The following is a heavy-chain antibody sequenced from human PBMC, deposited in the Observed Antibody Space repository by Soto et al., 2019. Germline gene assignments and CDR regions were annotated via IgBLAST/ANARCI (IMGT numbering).Heavy chain of an antibody. D-gene: IGHD6-13*01. CDR2: ISSSSSYI. Sequence: GGSLRLSCAASGFTFSSYSMNWVRQAPGKGLEWVSSISSSSSYIYYADSVKGRFTISRDNAKNSLYLQMNSLRAEDTAVYYCARDSHSSRCHYWGQGTLVTVSS. CDR3: ARDSHSSRCHY. CDR1: GFTFSSYS. V-gene: IGHV3-21*01. J-gene: IGHJ4*02.